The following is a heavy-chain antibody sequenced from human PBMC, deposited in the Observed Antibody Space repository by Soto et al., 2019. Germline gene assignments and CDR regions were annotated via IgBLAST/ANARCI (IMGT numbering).Heavy chain of an antibody. V-gene: IGHV3-30-3*01. CDR1: GFTFSSYA. CDR2: ISYDGSNK. CDR3: ARVYCSSTSCMRGYYYYGMDV. Sequence: GGSLRLSCAASGFTFSSYAMHWVRQAPGKGLEWVAVISYDGSNKYYADSVKGRFTISRDNSKNKLYLQMNSLRAEDTAVYYCARVYCSSTSCMRGYYYYGMDVWGQGTTVTVSS. J-gene: IGHJ6*02. D-gene: IGHD2-2*01.